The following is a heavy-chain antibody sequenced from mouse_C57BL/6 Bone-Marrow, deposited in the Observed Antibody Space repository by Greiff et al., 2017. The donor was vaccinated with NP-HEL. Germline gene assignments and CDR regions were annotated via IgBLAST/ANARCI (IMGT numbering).Heavy chain of an antibody. V-gene: IGHV1-26*01. CDR2: INPNNGGT. CDR3: ASPCYGSSYVRYFDV. J-gene: IGHJ1*03. CDR1: GYTFTDYY. Sequence: VQLQQSGPELVKPGASVKISCKASGYTFTDYYMNWVKQSHGKSLEWIGDINPNNGGTSYNQKFKGKATLTVDTSSSTAYMELRSLTSEDSAVYYCASPCYGSSYVRYFDVWGTGTTVTVSS. D-gene: IGHD1-1*01.